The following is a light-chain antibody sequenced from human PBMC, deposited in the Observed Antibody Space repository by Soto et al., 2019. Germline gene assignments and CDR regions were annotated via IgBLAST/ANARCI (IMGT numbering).Light chain of an antibody. V-gene: IGKV1-39*01. CDR1: QTINRY. J-gene: IGKJ5*01. CDR3: QQSYTTPIT. Sequence: EIQLTQSPSSLSASVGDRLTLTCRASQTINRYLTWFQQKTGKAHKPLVYGASSLKSGVPYRFSGSGSGTKFTLTISSLQSEDFATYYCQQSYTTPITFGQGTRLE. CDR2: GAS.